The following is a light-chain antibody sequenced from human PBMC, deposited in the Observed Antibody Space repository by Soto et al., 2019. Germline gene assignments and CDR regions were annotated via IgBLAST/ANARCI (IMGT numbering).Light chain of an antibody. Sequence: DIQMTQSPTSLSASVGDRVTITCRASQGSGYNLAWYQQKPGKVPKVLIYTASTLHSGVPSRFSGSGSGTEFTLTINSLQPEDVATYVCQKYDSVPWSFGQGTRLEI. CDR1: QGSGYN. V-gene: IGKV1-27*01. CDR3: QKYDSVPWS. J-gene: IGKJ1*01. CDR2: TAS.